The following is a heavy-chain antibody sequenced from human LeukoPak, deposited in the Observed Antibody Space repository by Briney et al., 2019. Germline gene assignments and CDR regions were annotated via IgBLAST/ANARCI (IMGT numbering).Heavy chain of an antibody. CDR2: IYYSGST. J-gene: IGHJ5*02. V-gene: IGHV4-39*01. CDR1: GGSISSSSYY. CDR3: ARHLTIFGATTWFDP. D-gene: IGHD3-3*01. Sequence: SETLSLTCTVSGGSISSSSYYWGWICQPPGKGLEWIGSIYYSGSTYYNPSLKSRVTISVDTSKNQFSLELSSVTAADTAVYYCARHLTIFGATTWFDPWGQGTLVTVSS.